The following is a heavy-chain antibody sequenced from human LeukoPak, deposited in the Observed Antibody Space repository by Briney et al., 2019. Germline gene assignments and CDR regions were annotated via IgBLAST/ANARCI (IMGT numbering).Heavy chain of an antibody. CDR3: AKDLKTYDFWSGPVFDY. D-gene: IGHD3-3*01. CDR1: GFTVSSNY. V-gene: IGHV3-53*01. J-gene: IGHJ4*02. CDR2: IYSGGST. Sequence: GGSLRLSCAASGFTVSSNYMSWVRQAPGKGLEWVSVIYSGGSTYYADSVKGRFTISRDNSKNTLYLQMNSLRVEDTAVYYCAKDLKTYDFWSGPVFDYWGQGTLVTVSS.